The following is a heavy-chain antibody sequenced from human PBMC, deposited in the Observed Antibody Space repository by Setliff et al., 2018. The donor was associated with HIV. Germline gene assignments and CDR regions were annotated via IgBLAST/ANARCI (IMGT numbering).Heavy chain of an antibody. CDR3: ARRDLTSVPT. V-gene: IGHV4-39*02. CDR1: SGSISSSPYY. CDR2: IYHDDNT. D-gene: IGHD3-10*01. J-gene: IGHJ5*02. Sequence: PSETLSLTCTVSSGSISSSPYYWVWIRQPPGKGLEWVGSIYHDDNTYYNPSLKSRVTISADMSKNHFSLRLNSATAADTAVYYCARRDLTSVPTWGQGTLVTVSS.